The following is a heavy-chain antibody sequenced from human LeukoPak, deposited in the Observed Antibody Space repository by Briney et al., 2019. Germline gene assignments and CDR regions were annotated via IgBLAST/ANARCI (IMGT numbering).Heavy chain of an antibody. J-gene: IGHJ4*02. Sequence: GESLKISCAASGFTFSSYAMHWVRQAPGKGLEWVAVISYDGSNKYYADSVKGRFTISRDNSKNTLYLQMNSLRAEDTAVYYCVKGHYYDSSHYYPYWGQGTLVTVSS. CDR2: ISYDGSNK. V-gene: IGHV3-30-3*01. CDR3: VKGHYYDSSHYYPY. D-gene: IGHD3-22*01. CDR1: GFTFSSYA.